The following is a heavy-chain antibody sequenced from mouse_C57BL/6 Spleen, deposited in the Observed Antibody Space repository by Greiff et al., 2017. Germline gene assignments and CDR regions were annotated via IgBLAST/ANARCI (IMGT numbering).Heavy chain of an antibody. CDR2: INPNNGGT. J-gene: IGHJ4*01. V-gene: IGHV1-26*01. CDR3: ARSGADSPYAMDY. D-gene: IGHD3-2*01. CDR1: GYTFTDYY. Sequence: VQLQQSGPELVKPGASVKISCKASGYTFTDYYMNWVKQSHGKSLEWIGDINPNNGGTSYNQKFKGKATLTVDKSSSTAYMELRSLTSEDSAVYYCARSGADSPYAMDYWGEGTSVTGSS.